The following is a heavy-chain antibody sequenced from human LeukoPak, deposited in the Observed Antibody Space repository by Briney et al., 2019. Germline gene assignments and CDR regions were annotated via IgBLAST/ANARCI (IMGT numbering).Heavy chain of an antibody. CDR2: INHSGST. V-gene: IGHV4-4*02. CDR1: GGSISSSNW. J-gene: IGHJ5*02. Sequence: PSETLSLTCAVSGGSISSSNWWSWVRQPPGKGLEWIGEINHSGSTNYNPSLKSRVTISVDTSKNQFSLKLSSVTAADTAVCYCARGHGSVRGVPRSNWFDPWGQGTLVTVSS. CDR3: ARGHGSVRGVPRSNWFDP. D-gene: IGHD3-10*01.